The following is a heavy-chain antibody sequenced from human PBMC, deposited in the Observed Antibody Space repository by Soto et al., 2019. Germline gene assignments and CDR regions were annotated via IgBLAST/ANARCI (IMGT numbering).Heavy chain of an antibody. Sequence: ASVKVSCKASGYSFTSYDINWVRQAAGQGLEWMGWINPNTGYTDYAQKFQDRVTMTGNTSITTAYMELSGLRSEDTAVYYCVRGRVMITFGVVIVIDYWGQGSPVTVSS. D-gene: IGHD3-16*02. CDR1: GYSFTSYD. J-gene: IGHJ4*02. CDR2: INPNTGYT. CDR3: VRGRVMITFGVVIVIDY. V-gene: IGHV1-8*01.